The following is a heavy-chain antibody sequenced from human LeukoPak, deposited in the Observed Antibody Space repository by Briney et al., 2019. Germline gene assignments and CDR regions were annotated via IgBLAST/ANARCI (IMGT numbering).Heavy chain of an antibody. V-gene: IGHV3-23*01. J-gene: IGHJ4*02. D-gene: IGHD2-15*01. CDR2: ITGSGNDA. CDR1: GFTFSNYA. Sequence: GGSLRLSCAASGFTFSNYAMTWVRQAPGKGLEWVSTITGSGNDAYYADSVKGRFTISRDNSKNMLHLQMNSLRAEDTAVYYCAKGATGLRIVGDDWGQGTLVTVSS. CDR3: AKGATGLRIVGDD.